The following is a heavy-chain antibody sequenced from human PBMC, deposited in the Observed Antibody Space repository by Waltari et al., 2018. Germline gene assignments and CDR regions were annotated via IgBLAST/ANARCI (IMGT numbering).Heavy chain of an antibody. CDR1: GYNLTGNY. J-gene: IGHJ3*01. CDR2: SNHSSGGT. Sequence: HVHLVHSGPEMMKPGASIKVSCKSSGYNLTGNYLHWVRQSPGQGLQWMAESNHSSGGTDVAEKFQGRVTITRDPFINTAYLELRSLTSDDTAVYYCTRVQIPFFERDAFEVWRQGTRVTVSS. V-gene: IGHV1-2*02. CDR3: TRVQIPFFERDAFEV. D-gene: IGHD3-3*01.